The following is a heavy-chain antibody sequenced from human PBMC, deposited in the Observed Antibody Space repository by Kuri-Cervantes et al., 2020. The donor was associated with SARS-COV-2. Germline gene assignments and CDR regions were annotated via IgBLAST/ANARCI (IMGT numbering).Heavy chain of an antibody. J-gene: IGHJ5*02. Sequence: GESLKISCAASGFTFSSYAMHWVRQAPGKGLEWVAVISYDGSNKYYADSVKGRFTISRDNSKNTLHLQMNSLRAEDTAVYYCAREVVVPAAGFDPWGQGTLVTVSS. D-gene: IGHD2-2*01. CDR2: ISYDGSNK. CDR3: AREVVVPAAGFDP. CDR1: GFTFSSYA. V-gene: IGHV3-30-3*01.